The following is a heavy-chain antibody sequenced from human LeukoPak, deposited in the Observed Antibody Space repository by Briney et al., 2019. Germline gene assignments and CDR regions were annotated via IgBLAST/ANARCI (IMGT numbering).Heavy chain of an antibody. D-gene: IGHD3-10*01. CDR2: INHSGST. Sequence: NSSETLSLTCAVYGGSFSGYYWSWIRQPPGKGLEWIGEINHSGSTNYNPSLKSRVTISVDTSKNQSSLKLSSVTAADTAVYYCARVRFGELLDYWGQGTLVTVSS. CDR3: ARVRFGELLDY. CDR1: GGSFSGYY. J-gene: IGHJ4*02. V-gene: IGHV4-34*01.